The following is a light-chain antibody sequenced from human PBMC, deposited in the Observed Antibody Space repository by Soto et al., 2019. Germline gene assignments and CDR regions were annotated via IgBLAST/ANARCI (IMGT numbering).Light chain of an antibody. V-gene: IGLV1-47*02. CDR1: SSNIGSNY. Sequence: QSVLTQPPSASGTPGQRVTISCSGSSSNIGSNYVYWYQQLLGTAPKLLIYSHNQRPSEVPDRFSGSKSGTSASLAISGLRSDDEADYYCAAWDDSLRGYVFGTGTKVTVL. J-gene: IGLJ1*01. CDR3: AAWDDSLRGYV. CDR2: SHN.